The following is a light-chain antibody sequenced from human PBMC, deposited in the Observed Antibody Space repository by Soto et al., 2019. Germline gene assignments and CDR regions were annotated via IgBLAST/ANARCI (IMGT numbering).Light chain of an antibody. Sequence: QSALTQPASVSGSPGQSITISFTGTSSDVGGYNYVSWYQQHPGKAPKLMIYDVSNRPSGVSNRFSGSKSGNTASLTISGLQAEVEADYYCSSYTTSGSLVFGGGTKLPVL. V-gene: IGLV2-14*01. CDR1: SSDVGGYNY. CDR3: SSYTTSGSLV. J-gene: IGLJ2*01. CDR2: DVS.